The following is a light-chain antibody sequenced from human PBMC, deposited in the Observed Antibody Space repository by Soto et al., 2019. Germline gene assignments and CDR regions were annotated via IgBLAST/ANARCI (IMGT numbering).Light chain of an antibody. Sequence: QSVLTQRPSVSRAPGQRVTISCTGTSSNIGSGYDVHWYQHLPGTAPKHLIYGNTIRPSGVPDRFSGSKSGTSASLAITGLQAEDEADYYCQSYDRSMRGYVFGTGTKATVL. CDR1: SSNIGSGYD. J-gene: IGLJ1*01. CDR2: GNT. CDR3: QSYDRSMRGYV. V-gene: IGLV1-40*01.